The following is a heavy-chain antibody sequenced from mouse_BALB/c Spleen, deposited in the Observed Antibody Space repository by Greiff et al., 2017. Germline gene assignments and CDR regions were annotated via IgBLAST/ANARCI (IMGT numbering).Heavy chain of an antibody. CDR1: GYSFTGYY. Sequence: EVQLQESGPELVKPGASVKISCKASGYSFTGYYMHWVKQSHVKSLEWIGRINPYNGATSYNQNFKDKASLTVDKSSSTAYMELHSLTSEDSAVYYCARKEVRLYAMDYWGQGTSVTVSS. D-gene: IGHD2-13*01. CDR2: INPYNGAT. V-gene: IGHV1-31*01. CDR3: ARKEVRLYAMDY. J-gene: IGHJ4*01.